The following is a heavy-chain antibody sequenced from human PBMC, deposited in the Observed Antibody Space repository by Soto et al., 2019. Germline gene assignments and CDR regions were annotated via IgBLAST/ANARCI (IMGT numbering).Heavy chain of an antibody. J-gene: IGHJ6*03. CDR3: ASCYSNVFYYYMDV. V-gene: IGHV3-66*01. Sequence: GGSLRLSCAASGFTVSSNYMSWVRQAPGKGLEWVSVIYSGGSTYYADSVKGRFTISRDNSKNTLYLQMNSLRAEDTAVYYCASCYSNVFYYYMDVWGKGTTVTVSS. CDR2: IYSGGST. D-gene: IGHD4-4*01. CDR1: GFTVSSNY.